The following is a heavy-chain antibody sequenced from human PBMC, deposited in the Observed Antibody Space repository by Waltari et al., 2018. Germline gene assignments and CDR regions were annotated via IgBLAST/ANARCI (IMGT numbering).Heavy chain of an antibody. CDR3: ARSEQQPEAEHPYYFDY. D-gene: IGHD6-13*01. CDR2: IYYSGST. V-gene: IGHV4-39*01. Sequence: QLQLQESGPGLVKPSETLSLTCTVSGGSISSSSYYWGWIRQPPGKGLEWIGSIYYSGSTYYNPSLKSRVTISVDTSKNQFSLKLSSVTAADTAVYYCARSEQQPEAEHPYYFDYWGQGTLVTVSS. CDR1: GGSISSSSYY. J-gene: IGHJ4*02.